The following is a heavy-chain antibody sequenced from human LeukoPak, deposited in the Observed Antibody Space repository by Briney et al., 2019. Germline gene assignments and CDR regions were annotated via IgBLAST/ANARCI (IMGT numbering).Heavy chain of an antibody. CDR2: ISSDLSNK. CDR1: GYTFSGYA. J-gene: IGHJ3*02. Sequence: GGALRLSCAASGYTFSGYAMHWVRQAPGKGVERGAVISSDLSNKYLTHSVKRRFTISTHNSQNTLYLRMNSLRAEDTPVYYSARDLNYYDSRLDAFDIWGQGTMVTVSS. CDR3: ARDLNYYDSRLDAFDI. V-gene: IGHV3-30*10. D-gene: IGHD3-22*01.